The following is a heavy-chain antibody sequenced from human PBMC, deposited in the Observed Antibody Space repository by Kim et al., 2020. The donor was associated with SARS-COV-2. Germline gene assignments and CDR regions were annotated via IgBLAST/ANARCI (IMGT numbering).Heavy chain of an antibody. CDR3: ARSAAMAAFFS. J-gene: IGHJ5*02. CDR2: VHNTGTT. D-gene: IGHD6-19*01. V-gene: IGHV4-59*01. CDR1: DGFY. Sequence: SETLSLTCTFSDGFYWSWIRQPPGKGLEWIGSVHNTGTTNSNPSLESRVTMSLDMSESRLSLNLTSVTAADTAVYYCARSAAMAAFFSWGRGTLVIVSS.